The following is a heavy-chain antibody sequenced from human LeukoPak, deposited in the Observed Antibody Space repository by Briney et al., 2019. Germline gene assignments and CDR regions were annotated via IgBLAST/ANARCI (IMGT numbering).Heavy chain of an antibody. J-gene: IGHJ4*02. D-gene: IGHD3-9*01. CDR2: IYYSGST. CDR3: ARGEDFERYYLAY. Sequence: SETLSLTCTVSGGSISSSSYYWGWIRQPPGKGLEWIGSIYYSGSTYYNPSLKSRVTISVDTSKNQFSLKLSSVTAADTAVYFCARGEDFERYYLAYWGQGTLVTVSS. V-gene: IGHV4-39*07. CDR1: GGSISSSSYY.